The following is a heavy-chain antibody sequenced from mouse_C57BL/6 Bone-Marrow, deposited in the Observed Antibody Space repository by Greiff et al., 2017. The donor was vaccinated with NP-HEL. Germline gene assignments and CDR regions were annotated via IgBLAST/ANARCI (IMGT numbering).Heavy chain of an antibody. V-gene: IGHV3-6*01. Sequence: EVKLMESGPGLVKPSQSLSLTCSVTGYSITSGYYWNWIRQFPGNKLEWMGYISYDGSNNYNPSLKNRISITRDTSKNQFFLKLNSVTTEDTATYYCAKAGSYTYWGQGTTLTVSS. D-gene: IGHD1-1*02. CDR3: AKAGSYTY. CDR1: GYSITSGYY. CDR2: ISYDGSN. J-gene: IGHJ2*01.